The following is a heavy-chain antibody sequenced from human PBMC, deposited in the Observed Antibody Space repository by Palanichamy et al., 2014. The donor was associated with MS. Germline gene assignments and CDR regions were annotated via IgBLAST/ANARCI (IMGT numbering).Heavy chain of an antibody. CDR2: IYWDDDK. J-gene: IGHJ4*02. CDR1: VLTQHRWSG. D-gene: IGHD6-13*01. CDR3: AHRQTYSNDWNAGYFDY. V-gene: IGHV2-5*02. Sequence: QITLKESGPTLGVAHRDPHADLHLLWVLTQHRWSGCGLDPSAPRTGPEWLAFIYWDDDKRYSPSLKSRLTITKDTSKNQVVLTMTAMDPAETGSYYCAHRQTYSNDWNAGYFDYWGQGILVTVSS.